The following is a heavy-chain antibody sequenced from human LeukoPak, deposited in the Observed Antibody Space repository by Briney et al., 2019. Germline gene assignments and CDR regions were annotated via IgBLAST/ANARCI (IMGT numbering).Heavy chain of an antibody. D-gene: IGHD4-11*01. V-gene: IGHV3-23*01. Sequence: GGSLRLSCAASGFTFSSYAMSWVRQAPGRGLEWVSGISISGDSPYYADSVKGRFTVSRDNSKNTLYLQMNSLRAEDTAVYSCAKGSDYRNYYYYYMDVWGKGTTVTVSS. CDR2: ISISGDSP. J-gene: IGHJ6*03. CDR3: AKGSDYRNYYYYYMDV. CDR1: GFTFSSYA.